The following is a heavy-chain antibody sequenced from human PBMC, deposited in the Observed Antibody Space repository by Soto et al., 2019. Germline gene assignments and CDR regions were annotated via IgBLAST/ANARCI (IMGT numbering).Heavy chain of an antibody. CDR3: ARGSYYCDSSGYYQY. Sequence: PSETLSLPSSVSGVSSISRDYHRILIRQPPGKGLEWIGYIYYSGSTYYNPSLKSRVTISVDTSKNQFSLKLSSVTAADTAVYYCARGSYYCDSSGYYQYWGQGTLVTVSS. CDR1: GVSSISRDYH. V-gene: IGHV4-30-4*08. J-gene: IGHJ4*02. D-gene: IGHD3-22*01. CDR2: IYYSGST.